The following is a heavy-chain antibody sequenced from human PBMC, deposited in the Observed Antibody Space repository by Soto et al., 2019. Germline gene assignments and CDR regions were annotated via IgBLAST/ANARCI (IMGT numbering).Heavy chain of an antibody. Sequence: QVQLVESGGGVVQPGRSLRLSCAASGFTFSSYGMHWVRQAPGKGLEWVAVIWYDGSNKYYADSVKGRFTISRDNSKNTLYLQMNNLRAEDTAVYYCARANFYSKSSMGYYYGMDVWGQGTTVTVSS. V-gene: IGHV3-33*01. CDR2: IWYDGSNK. CDR3: ARANFYSKSSMGYYYGMDV. J-gene: IGHJ6*02. CDR1: GFTFSSYG. D-gene: IGHD4-4*01.